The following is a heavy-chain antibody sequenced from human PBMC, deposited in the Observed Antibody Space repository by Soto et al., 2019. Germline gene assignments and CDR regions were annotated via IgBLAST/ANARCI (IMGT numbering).Heavy chain of an antibody. V-gene: IGHV3-53*01. CDR2: IYTDGST. CDR3: ARADRGYAHGYYHYGMDF. D-gene: IGHD5-12*01. Sequence: PGGSLRLSCAASGFIVSRNYMSWVRQAPGKGLEWVSIIYTDGSTYYADSVKGRFTISRDNFKNTLYLQMNSLRVEDTAVYYCARADRGYAHGYYHYGMDFWGQGTTVPVAS. J-gene: IGHJ6*02. CDR1: GFIVSRNY.